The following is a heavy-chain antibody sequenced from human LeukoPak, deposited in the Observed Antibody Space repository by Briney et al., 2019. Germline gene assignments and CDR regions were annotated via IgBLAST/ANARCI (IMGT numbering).Heavy chain of an antibody. Sequence: SETQSLTCTVSGGSISSGGYYWSWIRQHPGKGLEWIGYIYYSGSTYYNPSLKSRVTISVDTSKNQFSLKLSSVTAADTAVYYCARHVVVTAFTYNWFDPWGQGTLVTVSS. CDR1: GGSISSGGYY. CDR3: ARHVVVTAFTYNWFDP. V-gene: IGHV4-31*03. D-gene: IGHD2-21*02. J-gene: IGHJ5*02. CDR2: IYYSGST.